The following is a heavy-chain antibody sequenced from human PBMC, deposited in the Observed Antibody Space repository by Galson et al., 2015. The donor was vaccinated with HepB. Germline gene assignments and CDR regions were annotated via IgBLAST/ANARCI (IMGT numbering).Heavy chain of an antibody. CDR2: ISSSSYI. CDR1: GFTFSSYS. CDR3: ARADDYGDVDY. Sequence: SLRLSCAASGFTFSSYSMNWVRQAPGKGLEWVSSISSSSYIYYADSVKGRFTISRDNAKNSLYLQMNSLRAEDTAVYYCARADDYGDVDYWGQGTLVTVSS. J-gene: IGHJ4*02. V-gene: IGHV3-21*01. D-gene: IGHD4-17*01.